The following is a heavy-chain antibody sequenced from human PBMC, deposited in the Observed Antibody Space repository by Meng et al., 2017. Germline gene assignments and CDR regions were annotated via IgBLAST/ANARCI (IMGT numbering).Heavy chain of an antibody. Sequence: QVQLGQAGAGGKKPGSSVKVSCKASGGTFSSYAISWVRQAPGQGLEWMGGIIPIFGTANYAQKFQGRVTITADESTSTAYMELSSLRSEDTAVYYCARQMVRGVILFDYWGQGTLVTVSS. D-gene: IGHD3-10*01. CDR1: GGTFSSYA. J-gene: IGHJ4*02. CDR3: ARQMVRGVILFDY. CDR2: IIPIFGTA. V-gene: IGHV1-69*01.